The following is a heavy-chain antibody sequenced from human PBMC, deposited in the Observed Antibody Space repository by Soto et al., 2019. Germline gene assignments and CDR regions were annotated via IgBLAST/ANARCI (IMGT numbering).Heavy chain of an antibody. V-gene: IGHV4-39*01. Sequence: SETLSLTCNVSGGSIGRSSYYWAWNRQSPGEGLEWIGSIYYTGSTTYYNPSLKSRVTISVDRAKNQFSLKLTSVTAADTAMYYCVRHSGYSSSWGEFDPWGQGTLVTVSS. J-gene: IGHJ5*02. CDR2: IYYTGSTT. D-gene: IGHD5-18*01. CDR1: GGSIGRSSYY. CDR3: VRHSGYSSSWGEFDP.